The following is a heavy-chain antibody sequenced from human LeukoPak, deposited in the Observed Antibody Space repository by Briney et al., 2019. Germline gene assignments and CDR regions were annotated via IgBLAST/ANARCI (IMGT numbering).Heavy chain of an antibody. Sequence: SETLSLTCTVSGGSISSYYWSWIRQPAGKGLEWIGRIYTSGSTNYNPSLKSRVTMSVDTSKNQFSLKLSSVTAAGTAVYYCARFNYGSVLRYFDWLIIQGWFDPWGQGTLVTVSS. CDR3: ARFNYGSVLRYFDWLIIQGWFDP. V-gene: IGHV4-4*07. J-gene: IGHJ5*02. CDR1: GGSISSYY. D-gene: IGHD3-9*01. CDR2: IYTSGST.